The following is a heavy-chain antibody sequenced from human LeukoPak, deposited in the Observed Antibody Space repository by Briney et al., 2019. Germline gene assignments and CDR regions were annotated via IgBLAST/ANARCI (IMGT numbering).Heavy chain of an antibody. CDR3: ASQDIVATTGAELDY. V-gene: IGHV3-21*01. Sequence: GGSLRLSCVASGVTFSSQTMNRVRQAPRKGLEWGSSISSTSSHTYYAESVKGRFTISRDNAKNSLYLQMNSLRAEDTAVYYCASQDIVATTGAELDYWGQGTLVTVSS. CDR2: ISSTSSHT. CDR1: GVTFSSQT. D-gene: IGHD5-12*01. J-gene: IGHJ4*02.